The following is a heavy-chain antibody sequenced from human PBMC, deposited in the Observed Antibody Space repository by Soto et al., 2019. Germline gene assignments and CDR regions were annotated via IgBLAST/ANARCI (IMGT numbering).Heavy chain of an antibody. Sequence: GGSLRPSCAASGFPSNIYWMSWVRQAPGKGLEWVANIKQDGSEIYYVASVKGRFTISRDNGRNSLYLQMNSLRAEDTAVYYCATSDSYDSSGSVDYWGRGTLVTVSS. D-gene: IGHD3-22*01. J-gene: IGHJ4*02. CDR2: IKQDGSEI. CDR3: ATSDSYDSSGSVDY. CDR1: GFPSNIYW. V-gene: IGHV3-7*01.